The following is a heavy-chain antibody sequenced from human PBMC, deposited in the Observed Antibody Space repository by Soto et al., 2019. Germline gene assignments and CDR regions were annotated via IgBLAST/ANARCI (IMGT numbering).Heavy chain of an antibody. J-gene: IGHJ6*02. CDR2: IYYSGST. CDR3: ARQGDYGDYGGYYYYYGMDV. V-gene: IGHV4-39*01. CDR1: GGSISSYY. Sequence: SETMSLTNTVSGGSISSYYWRWIRQPPGKGLEWIGSIYYSGSTYYNPSLKSRVTISVDTSKNQFSLKLSSVTAADTAVYYCARQGDYGDYGGYYYYYGMDVWGQGTTVTVSS. D-gene: IGHD4-17*01.